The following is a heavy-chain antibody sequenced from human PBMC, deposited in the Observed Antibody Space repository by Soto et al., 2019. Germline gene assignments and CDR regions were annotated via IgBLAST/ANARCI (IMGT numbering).Heavy chain of an antibody. CDR3: ARQMRGATISIYYYGMDV. J-gene: IGHJ6*02. D-gene: IGHD5-12*01. CDR1: DGSISSYC. CDR2: IYYSGST. V-gene: IGHV4-59*01. Sequence: SETLSLTCTVSDGSISSYCWSWIRQPPGKGLEWIGYIYYSGSTNYNPSLKSRVTISVDTSKNQFSLKLSSVTAADTAVYYCARQMRGATISIYYYGMDVWGQGTTVTVSS.